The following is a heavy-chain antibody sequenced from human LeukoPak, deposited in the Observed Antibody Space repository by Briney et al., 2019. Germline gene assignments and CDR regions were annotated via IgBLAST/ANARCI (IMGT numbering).Heavy chain of an antibody. Sequence: KPSETLSLTCTVSGGSISSSGYCWGWIRQPPGKGLEWIGSIYYSGSTYYHPSLKSRVTISVDRSKNQFSLKLSSVTAADTAMYYCARRASTVVTFNDYWGQGTLVTVSS. CDR1: GGSISSSGYC. D-gene: IGHD4-23*01. CDR3: ARRASTVVTFNDY. J-gene: IGHJ4*02. CDR2: IYYSGST. V-gene: IGHV4-39*01.